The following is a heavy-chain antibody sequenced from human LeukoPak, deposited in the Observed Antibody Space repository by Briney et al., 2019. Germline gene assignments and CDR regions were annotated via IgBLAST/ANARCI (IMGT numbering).Heavy chain of an antibody. V-gene: IGHV3-30-3*01. CDR2: ISYDGTKI. D-gene: IGHD3-10*01. CDR3: PRAPDYYGSGITTDY. Sequence: GRTLRLSCAASVFTFSGYAMHWVRQAPGKGLEWVAVISYDGTKISYAASVKGRSNISRANSKNTRYRKMNSLRAEDTAVYYWPRAPDYYGSGITTDYWGEGTLV. CDR1: VFTFSGYA. J-gene: IGHJ4*02.